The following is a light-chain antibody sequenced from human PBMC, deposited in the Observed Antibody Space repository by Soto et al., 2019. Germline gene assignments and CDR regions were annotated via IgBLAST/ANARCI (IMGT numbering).Light chain of an antibody. V-gene: IGKV3-15*01. CDR1: QSVSRT. CDR3: QQYGKSAMFT. J-gene: IGKJ2*01. Sequence: EIVMTQSPASLSVSPGERATLSCRASQSVSRTLAWYQQKPGQALRLLIYGASTRATGIPARFSGRGSGTDFTLTISSLQSEDFAVYYCQQYGKSAMFTFGQGTKLEIK. CDR2: GAS.